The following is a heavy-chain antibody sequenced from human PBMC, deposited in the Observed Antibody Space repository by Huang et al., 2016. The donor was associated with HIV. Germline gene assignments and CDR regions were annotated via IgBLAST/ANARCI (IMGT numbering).Heavy chain of an antibody. CDR3: AKGGSAAAVLDF. CDR2: ISYDGKTK. D-gene: IGHD6-13*01. J-gene: IGHJ4*02. Sequence: QVQLVESGGGVVQPGRSLRISCAASGFTFSSYGMHWVRRAPGKGLGWVAVISYDGKTKYYADSVKGRFSISRDNSKTTVYLQLNSLRVEDTAVYYCAKGGSAAAVLDFWGQGTLVTVSS. V-gene: IGHV3-30*18. CDR1: GFTFSSYG.